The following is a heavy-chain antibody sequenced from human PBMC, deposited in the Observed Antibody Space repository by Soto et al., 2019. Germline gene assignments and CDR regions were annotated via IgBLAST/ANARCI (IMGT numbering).Heavy chain of an antibody. D-gene: IGHD1-26*01. J-gene: IGHJ4*02. CDR3: ARGRDGEWELPLDF. CDR2: IYYSGST. Sequence: SETLSLTCTVSGGSISSYYWSWIRQPPGKGLEWIGYIYYSGSTNYNPSLKSRITISVDTSKNQFSLKLSSVTAADTAVYYCARGRDGEWELPLDFWGQGTLVTVSS. V-gene: IGHV4-59*01. CDR1: GGSISSYY.